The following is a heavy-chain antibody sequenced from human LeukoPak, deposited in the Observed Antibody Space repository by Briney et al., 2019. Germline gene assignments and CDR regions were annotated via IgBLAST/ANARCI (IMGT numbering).Heavy chain of an antibody. J-gene: IGHJ5*02. CDR1: GFTFSSSW. D-gene: IGHD5-18*01. Sequence: GGSLRLSCATSGFTFSSSWMSWVRQAPGKGLECVANIKEDGREKYYVDSVKGRFTISRDNAKNSLYLQMNSLRAEDTAVYYCAREQGLPSQNWFDPWGQGTLVTVSS. CDR3: AREQGLPSQNWFDP. CDR2: IKEDGREK. V-gene: IGHV3-7*03.